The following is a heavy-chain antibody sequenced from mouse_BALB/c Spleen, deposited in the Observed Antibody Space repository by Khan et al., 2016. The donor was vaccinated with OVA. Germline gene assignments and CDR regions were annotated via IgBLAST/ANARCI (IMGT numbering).Heavy chain of an antibody. CDR3: ARIPTFSTTALDY. CDR2: ITNGGGNT. CDR1: GFTFSSNT. Sequence: EVELVESGGGLVQPGGSLKLSCAASGFTFSSNTMSWVRQTPEKRLEWVAYITNGGGNTYYPDTVTGRFTISRDNAKNTLYPQMSSLKSEDTAMYYCARIPTFSTTALDYWGQGTSVTVSS. V-gene: IGHV5-12-2*01. D-gene: IGHD1-2*01. J-gene: IGHJ4*01.